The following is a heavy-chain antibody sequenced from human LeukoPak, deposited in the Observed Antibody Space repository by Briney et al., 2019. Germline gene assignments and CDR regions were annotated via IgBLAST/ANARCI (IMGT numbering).Heavy chain of an antibody. CDR3: ARESDEWEPPV. Sequence: SVKVSCKASGGTFSSYAICWVRQAPGQGLRWMGRIIPILGIANYAQKFQGRVTITADKSTSTAYMELSSLRSEDTAVYYCARESDEWEPPVWGQGTLVTVSS. V-gene: IGHV1-69*04. J-gene: IGHJ4*02. CDR1: GGTFSSYA. D-gene: IGHD1-26*01. CDR2: IIPILGIA.